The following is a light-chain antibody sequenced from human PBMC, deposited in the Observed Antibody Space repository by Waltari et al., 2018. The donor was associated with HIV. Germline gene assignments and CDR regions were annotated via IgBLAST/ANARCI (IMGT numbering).Light chain of an antibody. CDR2: WSS. CDR3: QQYFSVPYT. V-gene: IGKV4-1*01. J-gene: IGKJ2*01. Sequence: DDVMTQSSDALAAALGENTALNCSSTQSLFYTSYNTNFLAWYQQKAGQRPRLLIYWSSTRASGVPDRFSGSGSETDFTLTITSLQAEDVAIYFCQQYFSVPYTFGQGTKLEIK. CDR1: QSLFYTSYNTNF.